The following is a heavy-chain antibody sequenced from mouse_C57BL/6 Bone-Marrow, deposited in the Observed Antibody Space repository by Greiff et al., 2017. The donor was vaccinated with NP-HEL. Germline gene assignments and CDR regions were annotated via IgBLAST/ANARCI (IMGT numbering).Heavy chain of an antibody. CDR1: GFNIKDGY. CDR3: TTFYYGSFAY. V-gene: IGHV14-4*01. D-gene: IGHD1-1*01. J-gene: IGHJ3*01. CDR2: IDPENGDT. Sequence: EVQLQQSGAELVRPGASVKLSCTASGFNIKDGYMHWVKQRPEQGLEWIGWIDPENGDTEYASKFQGKATITADTSSNTAYLQLSSLTSEDTAVYYCTTFYYGSFAYWGQGTLVTVSA.